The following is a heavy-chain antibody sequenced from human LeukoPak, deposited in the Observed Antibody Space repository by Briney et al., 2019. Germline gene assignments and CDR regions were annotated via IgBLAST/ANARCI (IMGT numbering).Heavy chain of an antibody. CDR1: GGSFSGYY. V-gene: IGHV4-34*01. J-gene: IGHJ6*02. D-gene: IGHD6-13*01. Sequence: SETLSLTCAVYGGSFSGYYWSWIRQPPGKGLEWIGEINHSGSTNYNPSLKSRVTISVDTSKNQFSLKLSSVTAADTAVYYCARGAAAVYYYYGMDVWGQGTTVTVSS. CDR2: INHSGST. CDR3: ARGAAAVYYYYGMDV.